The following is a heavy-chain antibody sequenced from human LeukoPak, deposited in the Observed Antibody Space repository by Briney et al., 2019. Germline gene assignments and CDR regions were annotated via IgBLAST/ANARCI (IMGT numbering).Heavy chain of an antibody. J-gene: IGHJ4*02. V-gene: IGHV3-23*01. D-gene: IGHD3-10*01. CDR2: ISGGGGST. CDR3: ARDSGRYYFDY. Sequence: GGSLRLSCAASGFTFSSYAMSWVRQAPGKGLEWVSAISGGGGSTNYADSVKGRFTISRDNSKNTLYLQMNSLRAEDTAVYYCARDSGRYYFDYWGQGTLVTVSS. CDR1: GFTFSSYA.